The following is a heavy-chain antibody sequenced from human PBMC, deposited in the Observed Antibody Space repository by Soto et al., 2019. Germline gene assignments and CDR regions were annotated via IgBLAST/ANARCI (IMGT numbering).Heavy chain of an antibody. V-gene: IGHV1-2*02. D-gene: IGHD3-3*01. CDR2: INPNSGGT. Sequence: ASVKVSCKASGYTFTGYYMHWVRQAPGQGLEWMGWINPNSGGTNYAQKFQGRVTMTRDTSISTAYMELSRLRSDDTAVYYCARGGYYDFWSGYYTAYGMDVWGQGTTVTVSS. CDR1: GYTFTGYY. CDR3: ARGGYYDFWSGYYTAYGMDV. J-gene: IGHJ6*02.